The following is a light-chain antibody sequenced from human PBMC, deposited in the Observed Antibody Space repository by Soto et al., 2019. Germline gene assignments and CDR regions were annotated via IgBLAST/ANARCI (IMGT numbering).Light chain of an antibody. CDR3: SSDAGNYSYV. V-gene: IGLV2-8*01. J-gene: IGLJ1*01. CDR1: SSDVGGYDH. CDR2: EVT. Sequence: QSALTQPPSASGSPGQSVTIPCTGTSSDVGGYDHVSWYQQHPGKAPKLMIYEVTKRPEGVPDRFSGSKSGNTASLPVSGLQAEDEADYYCSSDAGNYSYVFGTGTKVTVL.